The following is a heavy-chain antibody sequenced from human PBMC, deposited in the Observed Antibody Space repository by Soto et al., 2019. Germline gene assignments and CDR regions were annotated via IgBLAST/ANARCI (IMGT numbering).Heavy chain of an antibody. D-gene: IGHD2-15*01. CDR1: GGSISSYY. CDR2: IYYSGST. J-gene: IGHJ4*02. CDR3: ASYCSGGSCYFTH. V-gene: IGHV4-59*08. Sequence: SETLSLTCTVSGGSISSYYWSWIRQPPGKGLEWIGYIYYSGSTNYNPSLKSRVTISVDTSKNQFSLKLSSVTAADTAVYYCASYCSGGSCYFTHWGQGTLVTVSS.